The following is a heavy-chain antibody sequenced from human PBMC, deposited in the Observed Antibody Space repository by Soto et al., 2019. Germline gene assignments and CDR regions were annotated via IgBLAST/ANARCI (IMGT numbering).Heavy chain of an antibody. CDR3: ARDRAPTELYYYYGMDV. V-gene: IGHV1-2*02. D-gene: IGHD1-26*01. CDR2: INPNSGGT. J-gene: IGHJ6*02. Sequence: GASLKVSCKASGYTFTGYYMHWVRKAPGQGLEWMGLINPNSGGTNYAQKFQGRVTMTRGTSISTAYMELSRLRSDDMAVYYCARDRAPTELYYYYGMDVWGQGTTVTVSS. CDR1: GYTFTGYY.